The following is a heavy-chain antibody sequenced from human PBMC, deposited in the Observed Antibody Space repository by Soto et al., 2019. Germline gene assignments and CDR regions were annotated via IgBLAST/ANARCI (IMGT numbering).Heavy chain of an antibody. CDR2: IYHSGST. V-gene: IGHV4-4*02. Sequence: SETLSLTCAVSGDSLSSSNCWSWVRQPPGKGLEWIGEIYHSGSTNYNPSLKSRVTISVDKSKNQFSLKLSSVTAADTAVYYCARGGPQWEQLRRLDYWGQGTLVTVSS. D-gene: IGHD1-26*01. CDR1: GDSLSSSNC. J-gene: IGHJ4*02. CDR3: ARGGPQWEQLRRLDY.